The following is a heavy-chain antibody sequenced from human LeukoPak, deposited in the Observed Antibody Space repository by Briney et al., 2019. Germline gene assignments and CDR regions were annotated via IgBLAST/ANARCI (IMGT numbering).Heavy chain of an antibody. CDR1: GCTFSSYA. D-gene: IGHD2-8*01. Sequence: APVKVSCKASGCTFSSYAISCVRQAPGQGLEWMGGIIPIFGTANYAQKSQGRVTITADESTSTAYMERSSLISEHTAVYYCARVRSMDGVCYDGGQGTLVTVSS. J-gene: IGHJ4*02. CDR2: IIPIFGTA. V-gene: IGHV1-69*01. CDR3: ARVRSMDGVCYD.